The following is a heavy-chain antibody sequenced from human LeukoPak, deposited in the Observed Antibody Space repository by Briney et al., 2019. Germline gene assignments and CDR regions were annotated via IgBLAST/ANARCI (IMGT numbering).Heavy chain of an antibody. J-gene: IGHJ4*02. D-gene: IGHD3-22*01. CDR1: GYIFTGNY. Sequence: ASVKVSCKASGYIFTGNYMHWMRQAPGQGLEWMGWINPNSGGTNYAQKFQGRVTMTRDTSISTAYMELSRLRSDDTAVYYCARVYYYDSSGYHYYFDYRGQGTLVTVSS. V-gene: IGHV1-2*02. CDR2: INPNSGGT. CDR3: ARVYYYDSSGYHYYFDY.